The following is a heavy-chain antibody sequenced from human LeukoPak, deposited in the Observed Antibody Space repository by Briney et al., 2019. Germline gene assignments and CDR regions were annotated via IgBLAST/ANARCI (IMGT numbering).Heavy chain of an antibody. CDR1: GGSFSGYY. Sequence: PSETLSLTCAVYGGSFSGYYWSWIRQPPGKGLEWIGEINHSGSTNYNPSLKSRVTISVDTSKNQFTLKLSSVTAADTAAYYCARGRGAARPVDYWGQGTLVTVSS. J-gene: IGHJ4*02. V-gene: IGHV4-34*01. D-gene: IGHD6-6*01. CDR2: INHSGST. CDR3: ARGRGAARPVDY.